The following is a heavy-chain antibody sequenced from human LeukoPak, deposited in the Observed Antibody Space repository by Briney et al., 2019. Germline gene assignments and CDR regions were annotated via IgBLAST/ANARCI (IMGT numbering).Heavy chain of an antibody. Sequence: GGSLRLSCVASGFTFSSSYSLNWVRQAPGKGLEWVSSISSSSSYIYYADSVKGRFTISRDNAKNSLYLQMNSLRAEDTAVYYCASQTEYYFDYWGQGTLVTVSS. J-gene: IGHJ4*02. V-gene: IGHV3-21*01. CDR1: GFTFSSSYS. CDR2: ISSSSSYI. D-gene: IGHD1-1*01. CDR3: ASQTEYYFDY.